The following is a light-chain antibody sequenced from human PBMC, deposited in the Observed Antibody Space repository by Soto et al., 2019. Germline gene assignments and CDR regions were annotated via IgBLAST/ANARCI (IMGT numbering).Light chain of an antibody. Sequence: QSALTQPASVSGSPGQSITISCTGTSSDFGDYDYVSWYLQHPGKVPKLMLYEVSNRPSGVSNSFSRSKSGNTASLTISGLQAEDEADYYCSSYTGSSTLVFGTGTTVTVL. CDR1: SSDFGDYDY. V-gene: IGLV2-14*01. CDR3: SSYTGSSTLV. CDR2: EVS. J-gene: IGLJ1*01.